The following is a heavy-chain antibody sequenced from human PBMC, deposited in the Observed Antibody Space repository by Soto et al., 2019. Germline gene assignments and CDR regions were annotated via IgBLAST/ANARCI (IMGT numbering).Heavy chain of an antibody. V-gene: IGHV3-33*01. CDR1: GFTFSSGG. CDR3: AREFELRLGELSLTWIDP. D-gene: IGHD3-16*02. J-gene: IGHJ5*02. Sequence: GGSLRLSCAASGFTFSSGGMHWVRQAPGKGLEWLAVIWYDGTNIYYAESVKGRFTISRDNSKNTLYLQMNSLRAEDTAVYYCAREFELRLGELSLTWIDPWGQGT. CDR2: IWYDGTNI.